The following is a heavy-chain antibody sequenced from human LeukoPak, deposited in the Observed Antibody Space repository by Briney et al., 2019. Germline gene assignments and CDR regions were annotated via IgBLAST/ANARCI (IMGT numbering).Heavy chain of an antibody. J-gene: IGHJ4*02. D-gene: IGHD3-10*01. V-gene: IGHV4-59*08. CDR3: ARLIRGSGSSSYHFDY. Sequence: SETLSLTCTVSGGSISSYYWSWIRQPPGKGLEWIGYIYYSGSTNYNPSLKSRVTISVDTSKNQFPLKLSSVTAADTAVYYCARLIRGSGSSSYHFDYWGQGTLVTVSS. CDR2: IYYSGST. CDR1: GGSISSYY.